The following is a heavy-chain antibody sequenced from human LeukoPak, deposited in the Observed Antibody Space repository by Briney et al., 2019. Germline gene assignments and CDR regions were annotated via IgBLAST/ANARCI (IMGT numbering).Heavy chain of an antibody. V-gene: IGHV1-2*06. J-gene: IGHJ6*02. Sequence: ASVNVSCKASGYTFTGYYMHWVRQAPGQGLEWMGRINPNSGGTNYAQKFQGRVTMTRDTSISTAYMELSRLRSDDTAVYYCARVRDTAMVNDYYGMDVWGQGTTVTVSS. CDR3: ARVRDTAMVNDYYGMDV. CDR2: INPNSGGT. D-gene: IGHD5-18*01. CDR1: GYTFTGYY.